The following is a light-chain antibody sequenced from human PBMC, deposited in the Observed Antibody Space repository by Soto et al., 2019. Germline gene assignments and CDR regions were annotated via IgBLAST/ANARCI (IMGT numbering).Light chain of an antibody. V-gene: IGKV2D-29*02. CDR3: MQSIDLPWT. CDR1: HSLLHSDGKAY. CDR2: EGS. J-gene: IGKJ1*01. Sequence: DFVMTQTPLSLSVTPGQPASIYCKSSHSLLHSDGKAYLSWYLQKPGQSPQLVIFEGSNRFSGVPDRFSGCGSGTEFTLKISRVEAEDVGIYYCMQSIDLPWTFGQGTKVEIK.